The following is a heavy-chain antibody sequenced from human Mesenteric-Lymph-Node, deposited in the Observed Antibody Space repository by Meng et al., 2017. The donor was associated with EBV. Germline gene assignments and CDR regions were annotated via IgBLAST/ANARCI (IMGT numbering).Heavy chain of an antibody. CDR3: ARQYGSSFDY. CDR2: IYYSGTT. D-gene: IGHD3-10*01. CDR1: SDSISSNSYH. J-gene: IGHJ4*02. Sequence: QLQLQEWGPGLVRPSGTLSLICTVSSDSISSNSYHWGWIRQPPGKGLEWIGSIYYSGTTYFNPSLESRVSISVDTSKKQFSLRLTSVTAADTAVYYCARQYGSSFDYWGQGTLVTVSS. V-gene: IGHV4-39*01.